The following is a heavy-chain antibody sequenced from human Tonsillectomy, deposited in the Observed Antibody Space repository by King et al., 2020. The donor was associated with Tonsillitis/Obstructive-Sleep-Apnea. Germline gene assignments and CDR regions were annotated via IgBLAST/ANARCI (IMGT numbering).Heavy chain of an antibody. Sequence: VQLVESGGGLVEPGGSLRLSCAGSGFTFSDYHMTWIRQAPGKGLEWLSDISSYGDTIYYADSVRGRFTMSRDNAKKSLDIQMSSLTDEDTAVYFCARGSVGPGAFYYYMDVWGKGTTVTVSS. CDR2: ISSYGDTI. D-gene: IGHD3-10*01. J-gene: IGHJ6*03. V-gene: IGHV3-11*01. CDR3: ARGSVGPGAFYYYMDV. CDR1: GFTFSDYH.